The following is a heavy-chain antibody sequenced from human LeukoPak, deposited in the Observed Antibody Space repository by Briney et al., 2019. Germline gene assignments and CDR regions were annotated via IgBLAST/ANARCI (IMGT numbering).Heavy chain of an antibody. CDR2: INPNSGGT. Sequence: ASVKVSCKASGYTFTGYYMHWVRQAPGQGLEWMGWINPNSGGTNYAQRFQGRVTMTRDTSISTAYMELSRLRSDDTAVYYCAREVRRRTVAVAGMVYWGQGTLVTVSS. V-gene: IGHV1-2*02. CDR3: AREVRRRTVAVAGMVY. J-gene: IGHJ4*02. CDR1: GYTFTGYY. D-gene: IGHD6-19*01.